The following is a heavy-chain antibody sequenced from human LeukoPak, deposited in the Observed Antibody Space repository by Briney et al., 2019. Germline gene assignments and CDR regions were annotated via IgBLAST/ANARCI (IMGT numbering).Heavy chain of an antibody. CDR1: GGSISGYY. D-gene: IGHD1-26*01. J-gene: IGHJ4*02. Sequence: PSETLSLTCTVSGGSISGYYWSWIRQPPGKGLEWIGYIYYSGSTHYNPSLKSRVTISVDTSKNQFSLKLSSVTAADTAVYYCARARTFSGSSISDYWGQGTLVTVSS. V-gene: IGHV4-59*01. CDR3: ARARTFSGSSISDY. CDR2: IYYSGST.